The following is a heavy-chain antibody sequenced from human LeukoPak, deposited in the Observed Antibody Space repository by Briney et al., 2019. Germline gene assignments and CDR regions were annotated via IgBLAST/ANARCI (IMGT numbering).Heavy chain of an antibody. V-gene: IGHV1-69*05. Sequence: ASVKVSCKASGGTFSSYAISWVRQAPGQGLEWMGGIIPIFGTANYAQKFQGRVTITTDKSTSTAYMELSSLRSEDTAVYYCARDLWFGESPLDYWGQGTLVTVSS. CDR3: ARDLWFGESPLDY. J-gene: IGHJ4*02. CDR1: GGTFSSYA. CDR2: IIPIFGTA. D-gene: IGHD3-10*01.